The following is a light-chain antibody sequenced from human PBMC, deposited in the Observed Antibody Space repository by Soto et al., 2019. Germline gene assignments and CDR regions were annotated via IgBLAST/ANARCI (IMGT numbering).Light chain of an antibody. CDR1: SSNIGKNF. Sequence: QSVLTQPPSVSAAPGQNVAISCSGGSSNIGKNFVSWYQQVPGAAPKVLIYENDKRLSGIPDRFSGSRSGTSVTLAIARLQTGDEADYYCASWDSSLYGVVFGGGTKLTVL. V-gene: IGLV1-51*02. CDR2: END. CDR3: ASWDSSLYGVV. J-gene: IGLJ3*02.